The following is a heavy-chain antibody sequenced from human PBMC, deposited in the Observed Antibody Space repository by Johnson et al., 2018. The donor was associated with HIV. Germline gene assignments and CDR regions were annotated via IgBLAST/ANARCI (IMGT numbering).Heavy chain of an antibody. D-gene: IGHD4-23*01. J-gene: IGHJ3*02. CDR2: IGTAGDT. CDR1: GFTFSSYD. V-gene: IGHV3-13*01. CDR3: ARGGYGGNENAFDI. Sequence: VQLVESGGGLVQPGGSLRLSCAASGFTFSSYDMHWVRQATGKGLEWVSAIGTAGDTYYPGSVKGRFTISRENAKNSLYLQMNSLRAGDTAVYYCARGGYGGNENAFDIWGQGTMVTVSS.